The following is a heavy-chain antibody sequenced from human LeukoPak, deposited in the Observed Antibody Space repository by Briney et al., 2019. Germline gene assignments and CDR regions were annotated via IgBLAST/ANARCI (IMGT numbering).Heavy chain of an antibody. J-gene: IGHJ4*02. V-gene: IGHV4-38-2*01. D-gene: IGHD3/OR15-3a*01. CDR3: ARQNRYDIYYFDY. Sequence: SETLSLTCAVSGYSISSGCYWGWIRQPPGKGLEWIGSIYHSGSTYYNPSLKSRVTISVDTSKNQFSLKLSSVTAADTAVYYCARQNRYDIYYFDYWGQGTLVTVSS. CDR1: GYSISSGCY. CDR2: IYHSGST.